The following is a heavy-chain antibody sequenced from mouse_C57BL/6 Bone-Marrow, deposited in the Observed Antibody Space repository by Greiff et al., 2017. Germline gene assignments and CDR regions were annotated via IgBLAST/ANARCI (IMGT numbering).Heavy chain of an antibody. CDR3: ARTYYSNYGYFDY. J-gene: IGHJ2*01. D-gene: IGHD2-5*01. CDR2: ISSGSSTI. V-gene: IGHV5-17*01. CDR1: GFTFSDYG. Sequence: EVKLVESGGGLVKPGGSLKLSCAASGFTFSDYGMHWVRQAPEKGLEWVAYISSGSSTIYYADTVKGRFTISRDNAKNTLFLQMTSPRSEDTAMYYCARTYYSNYGYFDYWGQGTTLTVSS.